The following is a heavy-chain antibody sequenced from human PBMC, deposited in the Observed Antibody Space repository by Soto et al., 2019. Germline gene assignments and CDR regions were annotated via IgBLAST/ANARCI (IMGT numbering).Heavy chain of an antibody. CDR3: AKDTQDIVVVVAATHGAGWFDP. CDR1: GFTFSSYG. D-gene: IGHD2-15*01. V-gene: IGHV3-30*18. Sequence: GGSLRLSCAASGFTFSSYGMHWVRQAPGKGLEWVAVISYDGSNKYYADSVKGRFTISRDNSKNTLYLQMNSLRAEDTAVYYCAKDTQDIVVVVAATHGAGWFDPWGQGTLVTVSS. J-gene: IGHJ5*02. CDR2: ISYDGSNK.